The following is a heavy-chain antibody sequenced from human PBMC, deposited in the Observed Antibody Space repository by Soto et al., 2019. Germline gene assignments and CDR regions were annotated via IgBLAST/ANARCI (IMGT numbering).Heavy chain of an antibody. CDR2: IYSCGST. Sequence: GGSLRLSCAASGFTVSSNYMSWVRQAPGKGLEWVSVIYSCGSTYYADSVKGRFTISRDNSKNTLYLQMNSLRAEDTAVYYCAKDGGYSFGPGNYYGMDVWGQGTTVTVSS. CDR1: GFTVSSNY. D-gene: IGHD5-18*01. J-gene: IGHJ6*02. V-gene: IGHV3-66*03. CDR3: AKDGGYSFGPGNYYGMDV.